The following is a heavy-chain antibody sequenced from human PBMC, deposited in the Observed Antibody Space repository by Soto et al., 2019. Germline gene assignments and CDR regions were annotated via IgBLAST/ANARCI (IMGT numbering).Heavy chain of an antibody. V-gene: IGHV1-69*01. D-gene: IGHD6-19*01. CDR3: ARAGIAVAGRGCPHV. CDR2: IIPIFGTA. CDR1: GGTFSSYA. J-gene: IGHJ4*02. Sequence: QVQLVQSGAEVKKPGSSVKVSCKASGGTFSSYAISWVRQAPGQGLEWMGGIIPIFGTANYAQKFQGRVTLTGDEPTSTVYRGLSSWRFEDTAVYYCARAGIAVAGRGCPHVWGQGTLVTVSS.